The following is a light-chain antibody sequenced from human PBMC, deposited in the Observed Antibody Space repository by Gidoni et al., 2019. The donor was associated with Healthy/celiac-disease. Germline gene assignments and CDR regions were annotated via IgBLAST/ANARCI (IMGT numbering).Light chain of an antibody. CDR1: SSNIGAGYD. V-gene: IGLV1-40*01. CDR3: KSYDSSLSGYV. CDR2: GNS. J-gene: IGLJ1*01. Sequence: QSVLTPPPSVSGAPGHRVTISCTGSSSNIGAGYDVHWSQQLPGTAPKLLIYGNSNRPSGVPDRFSGSKSGTSAPLAITGLQAEDEADYYCKSYDSSLSGYVFGTGTKVTVI.